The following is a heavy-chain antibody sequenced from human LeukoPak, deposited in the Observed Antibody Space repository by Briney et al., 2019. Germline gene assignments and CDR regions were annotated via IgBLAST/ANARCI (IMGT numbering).Heavy chain of an antibody. CDR3: ARGGTFVSDY. CDR1: GFTFSTFW. D-gene: IGHD1-1*01. CDR2: INQDGSEK. V-gene: IGHV3-7*01. Sequence: GGSLKLSCAASGFTFSTFWLSWVRQAPGKGLEWVANINQDGSEKYYVDSMKGRFTVSRDNAKNSLYLQMDSLRAEDTAVYYCARGGTFVSDYWGQGTLVTVSS. J-gene: IGHJ4*02.